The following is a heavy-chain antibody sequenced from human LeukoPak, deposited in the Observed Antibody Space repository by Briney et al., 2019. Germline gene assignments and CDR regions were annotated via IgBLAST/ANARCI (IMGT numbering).Heavy chain of an antibody. V-gene: IGHV3-48*01. D-gene: IGHD3-16*02. CDR1: GFTFSSYS. CDR3: ARAPPRLMITFGGVIVDFDY. J-gene: IGHJ4*02. CDR2: ISSSSSTI. Sequence: TGGSLRLSCAASGFTFSSYSMNWVRQAPGKGLEWVSYISSSSSTIYYADSVKGRFTISRDNAKNSLYLQMNSLGAEDTAVYYCARAPPRLMITFGGVIVDFDYWGQGTLVTVSS.